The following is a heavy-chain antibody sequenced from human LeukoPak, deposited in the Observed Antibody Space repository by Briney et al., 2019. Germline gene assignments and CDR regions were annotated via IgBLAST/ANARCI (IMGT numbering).Heavy chain of an antibody. CDR2: INPSGGST. Sequence: EXSVTVSYKASGYTFTTYYMHWVRQAPGQGLEWVGIINPSGGSTSYAQKFQGRVTMTTDTSTSTVYMELSSLRSEDTAVYYCARDRAGVLWFGELSGDYWGQGTLVTVSS. D-gene: IGHD3-10*01. CDR1: GYTFTTYY. J-gene: IGHJ4*02. V-gene: IGHV1-46*01. CDR3: ARDRAGVLWFGELSGDY.